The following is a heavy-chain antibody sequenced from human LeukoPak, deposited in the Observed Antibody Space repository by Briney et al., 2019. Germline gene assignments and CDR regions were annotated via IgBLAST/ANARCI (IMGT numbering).Heavy chain of an antibody. V-gene: IGHV3-53*01. J-gene: IGHJ4*02. D-gene: IGHD2-2*01. Sequence: AGGSLRLSCAASGFTVSSNYMSWVRQAPGKGLEWVSVIYSGGSTYYADSVKGRFTISGDNSKNTLYLQMNSLRAEDTAVYYCAKGLAVPYYFDYWGQGTLVTVSS. CDR1: GFTVSSNY. CDR3: AKGLAVPYYFDY. CDR2: IYSGGST.